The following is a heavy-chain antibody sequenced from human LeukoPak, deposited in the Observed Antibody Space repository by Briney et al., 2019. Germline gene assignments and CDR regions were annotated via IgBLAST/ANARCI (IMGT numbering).Heavy chain of an antibody. Sequence: ASVKVSCKASGYTFTNYAVNWVRQAPGQGLEWMGWIHPSTGNPTYAQGFTGRFVFSLDTSVSTTYLQISSLKAEDTAVYFCARAFQSLGGLSLPDYWGQGTLVTVSS. D-gene: IGHD3-16*02. CDR1: GYTFTNYA. CDR3: ARAFQSLGGLSLPDY. V-gene: IGHV7-4-1*02. CDR2: IHPSTGNP. J-gene: IGHJ4*02.